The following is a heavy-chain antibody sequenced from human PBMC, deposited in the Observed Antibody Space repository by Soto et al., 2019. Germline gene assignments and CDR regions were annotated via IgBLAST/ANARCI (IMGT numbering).Heavy chain of an antibody. Sequence: QVQLQELGPGLVKPSETLSLTCTVSGGSVSSDSYFWSWIRQPPGKGLEWIGYISYSGSSNYHSSLKSRVPISKDTSENHFSLKLSSVTAADTAVYYCARYRTGGTGFDYWGQGTLVTVSS. V-gene: IGHV4-61*03. CDR3: ARYRTGGTGFDY. CDR1: GGSVSSDSYF. D-gene: IGHD3-10*01. CDR2: ISYSGSS. J-gene: IGHJ4*02.